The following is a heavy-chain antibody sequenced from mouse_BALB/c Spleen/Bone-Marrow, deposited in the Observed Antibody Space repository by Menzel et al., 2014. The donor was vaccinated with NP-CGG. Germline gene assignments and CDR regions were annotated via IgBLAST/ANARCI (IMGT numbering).Heavy chain of an antibody. V-gene: IGHV5-9-2*01. CDR3: ARHAYYDQTEVSFVY. D-gene: IGHD2-4*01. Sequence: EVQLVESGGGLVKSGGSLKLSCAASGFSFSNYGMSWGRQTPEKRLVWVATISGDGRYTFYSDSVWGRFTISRDNAKYNLYLQLSSLRSADTALYYCARHAYYDQTEVSFVYWGQGTLVTVSA. J-gene: IGHJ3*01. CDR1: GFSFSNYG. CDR2: ISGDGRYT.